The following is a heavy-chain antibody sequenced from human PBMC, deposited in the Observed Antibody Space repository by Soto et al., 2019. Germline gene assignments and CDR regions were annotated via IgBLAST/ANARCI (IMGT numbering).Heavy chain of an antibody. D-gene: IGHD1-26*01. CDR3: ARGQENPEKTAGSYYFDY. Sequence: SETLSLTCAVYGGSFSGYYWSWIRQPPGKGLEWIGEINHSGSTNYNPSLKSRVTISVDTSKNQFSLKLSSVTAADTAVYYCARGQENPEKTAGSYYFDYWAREPWSPSPQ. CDR1: GGSFSGYY. J-gene: IGHJ4*02. CDR2: INHSGST. V-gene: IGHV4-34*01.